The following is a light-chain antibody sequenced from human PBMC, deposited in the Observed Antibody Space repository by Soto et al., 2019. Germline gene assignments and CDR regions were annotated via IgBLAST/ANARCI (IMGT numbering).Light chain of an antibody. J-gene: IGKJ1*01. V-gene: IGKV3-11*01. Sequence: EFVLTQSPATLSLSPGERATCSCSASQSVSSYLAWYQQKPGQAPRLLIYDASNRATGIPARFSGSGSATDFTLIMSSLEPEDFAVYYCQLRSNLPPWTFSQGTKVEIK. CDR1: QSVSSY. CDR3: QLRSNLPPWT. CDR2: DAS.